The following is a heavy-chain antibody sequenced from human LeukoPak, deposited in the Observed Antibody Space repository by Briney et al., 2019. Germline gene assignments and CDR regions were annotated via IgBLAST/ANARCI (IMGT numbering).Heavy chain of an antibody. CDR1: GGSFSGYY. CDR2: INHSGST. J-gene: IGHJ4*02. V-gene: IGHV4-34*01. Sequence: SETLSLTCAVYGGSFSGYYWSWIRQPPGKGLEWIGEINHSGSTNYNPSLKSRVTISVDTSKNQFSLKLSSVTAADTAVYYCARSRGLYGGYPLDYWGQGTLVTASS. D-gene: IGHD5-12*01. CDR3: ARSRGLYGGYPLDY.